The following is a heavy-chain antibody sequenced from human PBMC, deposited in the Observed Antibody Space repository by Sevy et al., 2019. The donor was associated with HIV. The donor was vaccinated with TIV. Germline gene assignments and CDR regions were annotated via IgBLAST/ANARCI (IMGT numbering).Heavy chain of an antibody. J-gene: IGHJ3*02. CDR3: ASLIKDCSGDTCYTRHGFDI. CDR2: IYPGDSDA. Sequence: GKSLKISCRGSGDIFPTYWIGWVRQKPGKGLEWMGIIYPGDSDAKDSSSFQGQVIISVDKSTSTAYLQWSSLKASDTAISYRASLIKDCSGDTCYTRHGFDIWGQGTQVAVSS. D-gene: IGHD2-2*02. V-gene: IGHV5-51*01. CDR1: GDIFPTYW.